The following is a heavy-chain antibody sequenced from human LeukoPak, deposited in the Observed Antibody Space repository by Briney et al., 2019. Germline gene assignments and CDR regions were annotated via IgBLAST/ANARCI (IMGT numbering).Heavy chain of an antibody. CDR3: ARGRTIWGSYSDWFDP. J-gene: IGHJ5*02. CDR1: GFTFSSYT. CDR2: ISSSSSYI. V-gene: IGHV3-21*04. D-gene: IGHD3-16*01. Sequence: GGSLRLPCAASGFTFSSYTINWVRQAPGKGLEWVSSISSSSSYIYYADSVKGRFTISRDNAKNSLYLQMNSLRAEDTAVYYCARGRTIWGSYSDWFDPWGQGTLVTVSS.